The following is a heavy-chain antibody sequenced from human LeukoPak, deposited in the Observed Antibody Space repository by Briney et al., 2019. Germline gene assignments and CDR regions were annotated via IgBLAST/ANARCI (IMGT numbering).Heavy chain of an antibody. CDR1: GSTFSSYS. V-gene: IGHV3-21*01. D-gene: IGHD6-6*01. Sequence: GGSLRLSCAASGSTFSSYSMNWVRQAPGKGLEWVSSISSSSSYIYYADSVKGRFTISRDNAKNSLYLQMNSLRAEDTAVYYCAREEQLGHVHFDYWGQGTLVTVSS. CDR2: ISSSSSYI. CDR3: AREEQLGHVHFDY. J-gene: IGHJ4*02.